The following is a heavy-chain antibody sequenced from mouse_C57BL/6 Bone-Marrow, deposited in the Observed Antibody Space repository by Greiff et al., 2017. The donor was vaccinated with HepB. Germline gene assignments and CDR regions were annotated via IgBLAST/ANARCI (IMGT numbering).Heavy chain of an antibody. CDR2: IDPEDSET. CDR1: GFNIKDYY. Sequence: VQLQQSGAELVKPGASVKLSCTASGFNIKDYYMHWVKQRTEQGLEWIGRIDPEDSETKYAPKFQGKTTITADTSSNTAYLLLSDLTSEDTAVYYCAVWPVVATGENYWGQGTTLTVSS. J-gene: IGHJ2*01. V-gene: IGHV14-2*01. CDR3: AVWPVVATGENY. D-gene: IGHD1-1*01.